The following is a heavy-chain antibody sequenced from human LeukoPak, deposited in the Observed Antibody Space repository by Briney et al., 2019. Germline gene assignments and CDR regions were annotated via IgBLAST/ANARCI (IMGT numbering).Heavy chain of an antibody. V-gene: IGHV3-13*01. CDR1: GFTSSSYD. D-gene: IGHD4-23*01. J-gene: IGHJ4*02. Sequence: GGSLRLSCAASGFTSSSYDMHWVRQATGKGLEWVSAIGTAGDTYYPGSVKGRFTISRENAKNSLYLQMNSLRAGDTAVYYCARVGYGGNLDYWGQGTLVTVSS. CDR2: IGTAGDT. CDR3: ARVGYGGNLDY.